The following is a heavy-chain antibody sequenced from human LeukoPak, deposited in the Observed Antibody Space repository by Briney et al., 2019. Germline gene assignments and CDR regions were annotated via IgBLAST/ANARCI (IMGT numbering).Heavy chain of an antibody. CDR2: ISSNGGST. CDR1: GFTFSSYA. V-gene: IGHV3-64*01. J-gene: IGHJ3*02. CDR3: ARGQQWLVLDDAFDI. D-gene: IGHD6-19*01. Sequence: PGGSLRLSCAASGFTFSSYAMHWVRQAPGKGLEYVSAISSNGGSTYYANSVKGRFTISRDNSKNTLYLQMGSLRAEDMAVYYCARGQQWLVLDDAFDIWGQGTMVTVSS.